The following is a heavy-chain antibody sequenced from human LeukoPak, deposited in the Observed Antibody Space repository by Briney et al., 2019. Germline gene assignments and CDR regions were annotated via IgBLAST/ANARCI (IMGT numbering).Heavy chain of an antibody. D-gene: IGHD3-10*01. J-gene: IGHJ4*02. CDR1: GFTFSSYA. Sequence: GGSLRLSCAASGFTFSSYAMSWVRQAPGKGLEWVSAISGSGGSTYYADSVKGRFTISRDNSKSTLYLQMNSLRAEDTAVFYCAKHLRGGGLDYWGQGTLVTVSS. CDR3: AKHLRGGGLDY. V-gene: IGHV3-23*01. CDR2: ISGSGGST.